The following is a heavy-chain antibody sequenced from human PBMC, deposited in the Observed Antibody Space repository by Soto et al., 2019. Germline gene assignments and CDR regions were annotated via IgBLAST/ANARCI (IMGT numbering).Heavy chain of an antibody. D-gene: IGHD4-17*01. CDR2: INPSGGST. V-gene: IGHV1-46*01. CDR3: ARDYADPVTQSGDTLYDYGMDV. CDR1: GYTFTSYY. J-gene: IGHJ6*02. Sequence: ASVKVSCKASGYTFTSYYMHWVRQAPGQGLEWMGIINPSGGSTSYAQKFQGRVTMTRDTSTSTVYMELSSLRSEDTAVYYCARDYADPVTQSGDTLYDYGMDVWGQGTTVTVSS.